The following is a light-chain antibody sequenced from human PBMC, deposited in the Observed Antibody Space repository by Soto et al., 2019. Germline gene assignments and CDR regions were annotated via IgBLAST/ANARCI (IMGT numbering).Light chain of an antibody. V-gene: IGLV2-14*01. CDR2: DVS. J-gene: IGLJ1*01. CDR3: SSYTSSSLCV. Sequence: VLTQPASVSGSPGQSITISCTGTSSDVGGYNYVSWYQQHPGKAPKLMIYDVSNRPSGVSNRFSGSKSGNTASLTISGLQAEDEADYYCSSYTSSSLCVFGTGTKVTVL. CDR1: SSDVGGYNY.